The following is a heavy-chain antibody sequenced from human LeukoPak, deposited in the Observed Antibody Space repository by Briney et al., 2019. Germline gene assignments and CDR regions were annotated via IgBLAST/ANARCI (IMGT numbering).Heavy chain of an antibody. CDR2: IIPIFGTA. Sequence: SVKVSCTASGGTFSSYAISWVRQAPGQGLEWMGGIIPIFGTANYAQKFQGRDTITADESTSTAYMEPSSLRSEDTAVYYCARGTDSSSWYYFDYWGQGTLVTVSS. CDR3: ARGTDSSSWYYFDY. CDR1: GGTFSSYA. J-gene: IGHJ4*02. D-gene: IGHD6-13*01. V-gene: IGHV1-69*01.